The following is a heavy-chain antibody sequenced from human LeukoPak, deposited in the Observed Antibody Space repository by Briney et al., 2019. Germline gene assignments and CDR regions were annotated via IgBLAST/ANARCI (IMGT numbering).Heavy chain of an antibody. CDR2: MNPNSGNT. D-gene: IGHD3-22*01. J-gene: IGHJ5*02. V-gene: IGHV1-8*01. CDR1: GYTFTSYD. Sequence: ASVKVSCKASGYTFTSYDINWVRQATGQGLEWMGWMNPNSGNTGYAQKLQGRVTMTRNTSISTAYMELSSLRSEDTAVYYCARGRTTYYYDSSGYKFDPWGQGTLVTVSS. CDR3: ARGRTTYYYDSSGYKFDP.